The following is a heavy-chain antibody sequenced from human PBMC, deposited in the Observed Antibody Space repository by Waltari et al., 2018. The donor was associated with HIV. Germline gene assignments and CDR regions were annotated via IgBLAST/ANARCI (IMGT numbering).Heavy chain of an antibody. Sequence: EVQLVQSGAEVKKPGESLKISCKTSGYSFTTYWIGWVRQMPGKGLEWMGIIYPGDSDTRYSPSCPGQVTISANKSISTAYLQGSSLKASDTAMYYCAKGMYANQDDFDHWGQGTLVTVSS. D-gene: IGHD2-8*01. V-gene: IGHV5-51*03. CDR2: IYPGDSDT. CDR1: GYSFTTYW. J-gene: IGHJ4*02. CDR3: AKGMYANQDDFDH.